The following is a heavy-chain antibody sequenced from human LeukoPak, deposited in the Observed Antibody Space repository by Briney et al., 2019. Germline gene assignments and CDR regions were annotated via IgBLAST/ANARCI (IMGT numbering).Heavy chain of an antibody. CDR1: GFTFSNYA. J-gene: IGHJ4*02. Sequence: GGSLRLSCAASGFTFSNYAMSWVRQAPGKGLEWVSHISTDGINTYYADSVKGRFTISRDNSKNTLYLQVNRLRVEDTALYYCAKDQGYSGYELFDYWGQGTLVTVSS. CDR3: AKDQGYSGYELFDY. V-gene: IGHV3-23*01. D-gene: IGHD5-12*01. CDR2: ISTDGINT.